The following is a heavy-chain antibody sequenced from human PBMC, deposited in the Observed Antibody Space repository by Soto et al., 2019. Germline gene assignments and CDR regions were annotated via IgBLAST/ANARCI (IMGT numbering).Heavy chain of an antibody. V-gene: IGHV5-10-1*01. J-gene: IGHJ4*02. CDR2: IDPSDSYT. CDR3: ARLHTSGWYKAL. Sequence: GESLKISCKGSGYSFTSYWIGWVRQMPGKGLEWLGRIDPSDSYTSYSPAFEGHVTISVDKSTSTAYLQWSSPKASDTAMYYCARLHTSGWYKALWGQGTLVTVSS. CDR1: GYSFTSYW. D-gene: IGHD6-19*01.